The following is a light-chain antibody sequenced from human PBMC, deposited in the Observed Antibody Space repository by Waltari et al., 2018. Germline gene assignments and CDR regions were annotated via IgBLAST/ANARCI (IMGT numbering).Light chain of an antibody. V-gene: IGKV3-20*01. Sequence: EIVLTQSPGTASLSPGERATLSGRASQRVGSSSLAWYQQKPGQAPRLVIYRAARRATGIPYRFSGSGSGTDFSLTISRLGPEDVAVYYCQQHVTLPATFGQGTKVEIK. CDR3: QQHVTLPAT. CDR2: RAA. J-gene: IGKJ1*01. CDR1: QRVGSSS.